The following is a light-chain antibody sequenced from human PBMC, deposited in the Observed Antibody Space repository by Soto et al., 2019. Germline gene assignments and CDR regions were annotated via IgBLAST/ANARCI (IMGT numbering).Light chain of an antibody. Sequence: QSALTQPASVSGSPGQSITISCTGTSSDAGSYNLVSWYQQHPGKAPKLMIYEGSKRPSGVSNRFSGSKSGNTASLTISGLQAEDEADYYCCSYARSTTYYVFGTGTKLTVL. CDR3: CSYARSTTYYV. CDR2: EGS. CDR1: SSDAGSYNL. J-gene: IGLJ1*01. V-gene: IGLV2-23*01.